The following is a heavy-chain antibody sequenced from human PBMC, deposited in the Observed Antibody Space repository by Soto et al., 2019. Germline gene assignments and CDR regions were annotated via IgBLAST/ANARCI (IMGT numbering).Heavy chain of an antibody. CDR2: ISGSGGST. J-gene: IGHJ4*02. CDR3: AKENGYSSSWFEFDY. D-gene: IGHD6-13*01. V-gene: IGHV3-23*01. Sequence: EVQLLESGGGLVQPGGSLRLSCAASGFTFSSYAMSWVRQAPGKGLEWDSAISGSGGSTYYADSVKGRFTISRDNSKNTLYLQMNSLRAEYTAVYYCAKENGYSSSWFEFDYWGQGTLVTVSS. CDR1: GFTFSSYA.